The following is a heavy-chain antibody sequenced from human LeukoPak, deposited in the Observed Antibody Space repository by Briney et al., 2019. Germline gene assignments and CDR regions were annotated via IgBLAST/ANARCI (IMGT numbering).Heavy chain of an antibody. CDR1: GFTFSDYG. CDR3: ARADCAGDCYLDY. CDR2: IWYDGSNK. Sequence: GGSLRLSCAASGFTFSDYGIHWVRQAPGKGLEWVAVIWYDGSNKYYADSVKGRFTISRDNSKNTLYLQMNSLRAEDTAVYYCARADCAGDCYLDYWGQGTLVTVSS. V-gene: IGHV3-33*01. D-gene: IGHD2-21*02. J-gene: IGHJ4*02.